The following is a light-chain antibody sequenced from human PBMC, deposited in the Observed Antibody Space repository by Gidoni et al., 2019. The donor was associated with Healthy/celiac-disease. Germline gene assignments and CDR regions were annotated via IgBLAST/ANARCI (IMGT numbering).Light chain of an antibody. CDR2: GAS. CDR1: QSVSSY. V-gene: IGKV3-11*01. J-gene: IGKJ3*01. CDR3: QQRSNWLGT. Sequence: IVLTQSPATLSLSPGDSATLSCRACQSVSSYLAWYQQKPGQAPRLLIYGASNRATGIPARFSGSGSGTDFTLTISSLEPEDFAVYYCQQRSNWLGTFGHGTKVDIK.